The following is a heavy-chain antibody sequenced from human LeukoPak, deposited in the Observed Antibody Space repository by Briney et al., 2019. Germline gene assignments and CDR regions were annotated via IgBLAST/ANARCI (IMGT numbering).Heavy chain of an antibody. V-gene: IGHV1-18*01. CDR2: ISAYNGNT. J-gene: IGHJ5*02. Sequence: ASVNVSCKASGYTFTSYGISWVRQAPGQGLEWMGWISAYNGNTNYAQKLQGRVTMTTDTSTSTAYMELRSLRSDDTAVYYCAREAATPYSGSYYNWFDPWGQGTLVTVSS. CDR1: GYTFTSYG. D-gene: IGHD1-26*01. CDR3: AREAATPYSGSYYNWFDP.